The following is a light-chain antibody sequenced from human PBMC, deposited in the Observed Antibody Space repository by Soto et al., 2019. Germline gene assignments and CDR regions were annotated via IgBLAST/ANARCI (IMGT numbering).Light chain of an antibody. Sequence: QSALTQPPSASGSPGQSVTISCTGTKNDIGVYDFVSWYQHHPGKAPRLIIYEVVQRPSGVPDRFSGSKSGNTASLTISGLQAEDEADYYCSSFRSGSTLFGTGTKLTVL. CDR2: EVV. CDR1: KNDIGVYDF. CDR3: SSFRSGSTL. V-gene: IGLV2-8*01. J-gene: IGLJ1*01.